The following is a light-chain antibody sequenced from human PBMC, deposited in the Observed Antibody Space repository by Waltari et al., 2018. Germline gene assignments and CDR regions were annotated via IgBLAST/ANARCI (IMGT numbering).Light chain of an antibody. CDR3: QSWDSSTAI. CDR1: KLGDKY. CDR2: QDN. V-gene: IGLV3-1*01. Sequence: SYELTQPPSVSVSPGQTASITCPGDKLGDKYACWYQQKPGQSPVLVIYQDNMRPSGIPERFSGSNSGNTATLTIRGTQAMDEADYYCQSWDSSTAIFGGGTKLTVL. J-gene: IGLJ2*01.